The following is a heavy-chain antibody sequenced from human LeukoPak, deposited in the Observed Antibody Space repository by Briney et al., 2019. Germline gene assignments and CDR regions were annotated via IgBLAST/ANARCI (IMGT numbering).Heavy chain of an antibody. V-gene: IGHV4-59*01. CDR1: GGSISSYY. D-gene: IGHD2-15*01. CDR3: ARGPPSPCDLLGGLGRVTFYFDY. J-gene: IGHJ4*02. CDR2: IYYSGST. Sequence: PSETLSLTCTVSGGSISSYYGSWIRQPPGKGLEWVGYIYYSGSTNYNPSLKSRVTISVDTSKNRFSRNLSSVTAADTALYCRARGPPSPCDLLGGLGRVTFYFDYWGQGTLVTVSS.